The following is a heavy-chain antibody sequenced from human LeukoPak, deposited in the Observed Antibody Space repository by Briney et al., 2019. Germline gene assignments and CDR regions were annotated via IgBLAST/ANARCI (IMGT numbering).Heavy chain of an antibody. J-gene: IGHJ4*02. Sequence: GGSLRLSCAASGFTFSSYGMHWVRQAPGKGLEWVAVTSYDGSNKYYADSVRGRFTISRDNSKNTLYLQMNSLRAEDTAVYYCAKWAAVAGTDYWGQGTLVTVSS. CDR1: GFTFSSYG. CDR2: TSYDGSNK. CDR3: AKWAAVAGTDY. D-gene: IGHD6-19*01. V-gene: IGHV3-30*18.